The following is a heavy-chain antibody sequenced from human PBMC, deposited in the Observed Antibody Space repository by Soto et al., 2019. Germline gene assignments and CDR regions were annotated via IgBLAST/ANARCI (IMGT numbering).Heavy chain of an antibody. CDR1: GFTFNTHA. D-gene: IGHD3-22*01. V-gene: IGHV3-30-3*01. J-gene: IGHJ4*02. Sequence: GGSLRLSCAASGFTFNTHAMHWVRQAPGKGPEWVAVISYDGTNKYYADSVKGRFTISRDNSMNTLYLEMNSLRAEDTAVYYCARDYDSSGYGYFDYWGQGTLVTVSS. CDR2: ISYDGTNK. CDR3: ARDYDSSGYGYFDY.